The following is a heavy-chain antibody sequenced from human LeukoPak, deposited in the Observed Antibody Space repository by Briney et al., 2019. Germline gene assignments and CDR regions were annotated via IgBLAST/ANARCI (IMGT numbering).Heavy chain of an antibody. J-gene: IGHJ3*02. CDR3: ARRLYIVRGAFDI. Sequence: GGSLRLSCAASGFSFSVSGMNWVRQAPGKGLEWVSSISSSSSYIYYADSVKGRFTISRDNSKNTVHLQMNTLRAEDTAMYFCARRLYIVRGAFDIWGQGTMVTVSS. D-gene: IGHD2/OR15-2a*01. CDR2: ISSSSSYI. CDR1: GFSFSVSG. V-gene: IGHV3-21*04.